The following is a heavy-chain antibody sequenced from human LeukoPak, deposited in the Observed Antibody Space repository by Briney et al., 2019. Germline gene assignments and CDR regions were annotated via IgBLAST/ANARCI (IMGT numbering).Heavy chain of an antibody. CDR2: ISGSGGST. CDR1: GFTFSSYA. D-gene: IGHD3-10*01. Sequence: GGSLRLSCAASGFTFSSYAMSWVRQAPGKGLEWVSAISGSGGSTYYADSVKGRFTISRDNSKNTLYLQMNSLRAEDTAVYYCAKVLAASWFGEPYYFDYWGQGTLVTVSS. J-gene: IGHJ4*02. CDR3: AKVLAASWFGEPYYFDY. V-gene: IGHV3-23*01.